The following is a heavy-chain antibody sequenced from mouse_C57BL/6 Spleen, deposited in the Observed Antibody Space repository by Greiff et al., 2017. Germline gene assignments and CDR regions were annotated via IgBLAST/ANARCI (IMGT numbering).Heavy chain of an antibody. CDR3: ARGYYYGSSPHYYAMDY. V-gene: IGHV1-69*01. J-gene: IGHJ4*01. CDR1: GYTFTSYW. CDR2: IDPSDSYT. D-gene: IGHD1-1*01. Sequence: QVQLQQPGAELVMPGASVKLSCKASGYTFTSYWMHWVKQRPGQGLEWIGEIDPSDSYTNYNQKFKGKSTLTVDKSSSTAYMPLSSLTSEDSAVYYCARGYYYGSSPHYYAMDYWGQGTSVTVSS.